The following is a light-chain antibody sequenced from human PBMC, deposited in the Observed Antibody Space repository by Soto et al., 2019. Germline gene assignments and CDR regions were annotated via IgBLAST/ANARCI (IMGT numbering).Light chain of an antibody. Sequence: DIQLTQSPSFLSASVGDRVTITCRASQGISNYLSWYQQKPGKAPKLLIYAASTLQSGVPSRFSGSGSGTEFSITVSRLQSENFANYYCQQLNSYPLTFGGGTKVEIK. V-gene: IGKV1-9*01. CDR3: QQLNSYPLT. J-gene: IGKJ4*01. CDR1: QGISNY. CDR2: AAS.